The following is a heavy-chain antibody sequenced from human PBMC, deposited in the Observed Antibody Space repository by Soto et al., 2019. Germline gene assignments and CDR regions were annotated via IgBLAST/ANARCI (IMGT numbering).Heavy chain of an antibody. CDR2: IYYNGKT. V-gene: IGHV4-39*02. CDR3: ASGISTVTYHLAY. J-gene: IGHJ4*02. CDR1: GASITSSSYY. Sequence: QLQLQESGPGLVKPSETLSLSCTVSGASITSSSYYWAWIRQPPGKGLEWIGSIYYNGKTYYNPSLKSRVTISLDTSKNHCSLKVSSVTAADTAVYYCASGISTVTYHLAYWGQGTLVTVSS. D-gene: IGHD4-17*01.